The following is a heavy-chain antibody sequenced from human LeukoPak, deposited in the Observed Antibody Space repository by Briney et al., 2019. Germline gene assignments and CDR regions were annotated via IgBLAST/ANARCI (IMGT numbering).Heavy chain of an antibody. J-gene: IGHJ4*02. CDR3: AREYYSSGWYIFDY. D-gene: IGHD6-19*01. Sequence: SVKVSCKASGYTFTSYGINWVRQASGQGLEWLGGIIPIFGTANYAQKFQGRVTITTDESTSTAYMELSSLRSEDTAVYYCAREYYSSGWYIFDYWGQGTLVTVSS. CDR1: GYTFTSYG. V-gene: IGHV1-69*05. CDR2: IIPIFGTA.